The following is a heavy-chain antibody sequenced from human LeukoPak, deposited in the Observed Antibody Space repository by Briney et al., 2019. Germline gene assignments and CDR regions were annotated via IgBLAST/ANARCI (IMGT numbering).Heavy chain of an antibody. J-gene: IGHJ5*02. V-gene: IGHV3-30-3*01. Sequence: GGSLRLSCAASGFTFSSYAMSWVRQAPGKGLEWVAVISYDGSNKYYADSVKGRFTISRDNSKNTLYLQMNSLRAEDTAVYCCASMKLGYSYGNNWFDPWGQGTLVTVSS. CDR3: ASMKLGYSYGNNWFDP. CDR1: GFTFSSYA. CDR2: ISYDGSNK. D-gene: IGHD5-18*01.